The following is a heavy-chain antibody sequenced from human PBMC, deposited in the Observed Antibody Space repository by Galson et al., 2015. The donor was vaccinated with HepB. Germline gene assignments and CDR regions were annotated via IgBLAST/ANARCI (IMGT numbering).Heavy chain of an antibody. V-gene: IGHV4-31*03. CDR3: AREIKDYYDSSGPTTPDYNWFDP. Sequence: LSLTCTVSGGSISSGGYYWSWIRQHPGKGLERIGYIYYSGSTYYNPSLKSRVTISVDTSKNQFSLKLSSVTAADTAVYYCAREIKDYYDSSGPTTPDYNWFDPWGQGTLVTVSS. CDR1: GGSISSGGYY. J-gene: IGHJ5*02. D-gene: IGHD3-22*01. CDR2: IYYSGST.